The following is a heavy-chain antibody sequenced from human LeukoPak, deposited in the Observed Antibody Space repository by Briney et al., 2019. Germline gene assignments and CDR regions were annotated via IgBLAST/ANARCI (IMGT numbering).Heavy chain of an antibody. J-gene: IGHJ4*02. CDR3: VRRSTFYSGSGSYPHFDS. Sequence: PGGSLRLSRAASGFTLSGHWMHWIRQVPGKGLVWVSDINSDGSSTSYANSVKGRFTISRDNAKNKVYLQMTNLRAEDTAVYYCVRRSTFYSGSGSYPHFDSWGRGTLVTVSS. D-gene: IGHD3-10*01. CDR2: INSDGSST. V-gene: IGHV3-74*01. CDR1: GFTLSGHW.